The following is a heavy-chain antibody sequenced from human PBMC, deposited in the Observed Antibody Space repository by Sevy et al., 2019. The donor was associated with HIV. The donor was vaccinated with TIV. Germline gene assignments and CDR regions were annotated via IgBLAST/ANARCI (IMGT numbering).Heavy chain of an antibody. CDR3: ARGEGGYCSGGSCYSYSDY. D-gene: IGHD2-15*01. Sequence: GGSLRLSCAASGFTFSSYSMNWVRQAPGKGLEWVSSISSSSSYIYYADSVKGRFTISRDNAKNSLYLQINSLRAEDTAVYYCARGEGGYCSGGSCYSYSDYWGQGTLVTVSS. V-gene: IGHV3-21*01. CDR1: GFTFSSYS. J-gene: IGHJ4*02. CDR2: ISSSSSYI.